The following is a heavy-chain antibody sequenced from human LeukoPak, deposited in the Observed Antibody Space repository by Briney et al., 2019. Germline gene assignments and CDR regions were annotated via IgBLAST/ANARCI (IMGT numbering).Heavy chain of an antibody. D-gene: IGHD1-26*01. V-gene: IGHV4-59*08. CDR1: GGSISSYY. CDR2: IYSSGST. Sequence: SETLSLTCTVSGGSISSYYWSWIRQPPGKGLEWIGYIYSSGSTNSNPSLKSRVTTSVDTSKSQFSLKMTSVTAADTAVYYCARQGSGGRAFDIWGQGTMVTVSS. J-gene: IGHJ3*02. CDR3: ARQGSGGRAFDI.